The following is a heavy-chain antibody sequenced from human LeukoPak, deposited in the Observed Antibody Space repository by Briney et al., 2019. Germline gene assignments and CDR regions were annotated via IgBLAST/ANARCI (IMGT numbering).Heavy chain of an antibody. J-gene: IGHJ4*02. CDR1: AGSISLYNTYY. CDR2: IHYSGST. D-gene: IGHD3-10*01. CDR3: AKSDYYGASDY. Sequence: SETLSLTCTVSAGSISLYNTYYWNWIRQSPGKGLEWIGYIHYSGSTSYSPSLKSRVTISVDTFRNQFSLKLTSVTAADTAIYYCAKSDYYGASDYWGQGTLVTVSS. V-gene: IGHV4-59*01.